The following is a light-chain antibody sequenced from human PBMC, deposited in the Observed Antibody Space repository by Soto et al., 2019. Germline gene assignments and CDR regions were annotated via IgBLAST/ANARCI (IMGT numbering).Light chain of an antibody. V-gene: IGLV2-14*01. CDR1: SSDVGGYNY. CDR3: SSFTTSSTVL. Sequence: QSALTQPASVSGSPGQSITISCTGTSSDVGGYNYVSWYQQHPGKAPKLMIYDVSNRPSGISNRFFGSKSGNTASLTISGLQAEDEADYYCSSFTTSSTVLFGGGTKLTVL. CDR2: DVS. J-gene: IGLJ2*01.